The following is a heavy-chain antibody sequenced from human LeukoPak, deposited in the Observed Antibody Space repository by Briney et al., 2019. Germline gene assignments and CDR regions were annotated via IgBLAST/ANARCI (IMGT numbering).Heavy chain of an antibody. CDR3: AKDLHPVTIFGVVMDY. J-gene: IGHJ4*02. V-gene: IGHV3-23*01. D-gene: IGHD3-3*01. CDR2: ISGSGGST. CDR1: GFTFGDYV. Sequence: GGSLRLSCTASGFTFGDYVMSWFRQAPGKGLEWVSAISGSGGSTYYADSVKGRFTISRDNSKNTLYLQMNSLRAEDTAVYYCAKDLHPVTIFGVVMDYWGQGTLVTVSS.